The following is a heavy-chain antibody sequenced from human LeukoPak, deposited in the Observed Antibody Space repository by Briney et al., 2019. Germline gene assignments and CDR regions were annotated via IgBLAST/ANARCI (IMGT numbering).Heavy chain of an antibody. Sequence: APVKVSCKASGYTLSQYAMHWVRQAPGQRPEWMGCINSGNSNTKYDQKFQGRVTITRDTSANTAYMELSSLRSEDTAVYYCAREQWPGSFYYHYYGLDLWGQGTTVTVSS. J-gene: IGHJ6*02. CDR2: INSGNSNT. D-gene: IGHD6-19*01. CDR3: AREQWPGSFYYHYYGLDL. CDR1: GYTLSQYA. V-gene: IGHV1-3*04.